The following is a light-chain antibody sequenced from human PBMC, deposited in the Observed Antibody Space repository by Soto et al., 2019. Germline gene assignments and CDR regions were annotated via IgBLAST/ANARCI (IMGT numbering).Light chain of an antibody. Sequence: GDRVTITCRASQGISSGLAWYQQKPGKAPKLLIYKASTLKSGVPSRFSGSGSGTEFTLTISSLQPDDFATYYCQHYNSYSEAFGQGTKVDIK. CDR1: QGISSG. CDR3: QHYNSYSEA. J-gene: IGKJ1*01. CDR2: KAS. V-gene: IGKV1-5*03.